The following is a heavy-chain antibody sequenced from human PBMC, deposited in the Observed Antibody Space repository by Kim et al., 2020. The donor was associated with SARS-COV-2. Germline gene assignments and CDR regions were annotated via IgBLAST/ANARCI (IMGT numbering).Heavy chain of an antibody. V-gene: IGHV3-9*01. D-gene: IGHD2-15*01. J-gene: IGHJ6*02. CDR3: AKDIEVAALGIFNGMDV. Sequence: VKGRFTISRDNAKNSLYLQMNSLRAEDTALYYCAKDIEVAALGIFNGMDVWGQGTTVTVSS.